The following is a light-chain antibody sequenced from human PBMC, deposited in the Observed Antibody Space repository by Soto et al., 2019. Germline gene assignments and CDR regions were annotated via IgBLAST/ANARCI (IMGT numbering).Light chain of an antibody. CDR1: QSVSSSY. V-gene: IGKV3-20*01. Sequence: EIVLTQSPGTLSLSPGERATLSCRASQSVSSSYLAWYQQKPGQAPRLLIYGASSRATGIPGRFNGSGSGTDFTLTISRLEPEDFAVYYCQQYGSSPTTFGQGTRLEIK. CDR2: GAS. J-gene: IGKJ5*01. CDR3: QQYGSSPTT.